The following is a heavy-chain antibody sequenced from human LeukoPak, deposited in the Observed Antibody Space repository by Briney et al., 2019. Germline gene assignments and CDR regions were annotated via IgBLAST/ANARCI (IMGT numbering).Heavy chain of an antibody. J-gene: IGHJ4*02. Sequence: ASVKVSYKASGYTFTGYYMHWVRQAPGQGLEWMGRINPNSGGTSYAQKFQGRVTMTRDTSISTAYMELSRLRSDDTAVYYCARGGNRYSTFDYWGQGTLVTVSS. CDR1: GYTFTGYY. V-gene: IGHV1-2*06. CDR2: INPNSGGT. CDR3: ARGGNRYSTFDY. D-gene: IGHD6-13*01.